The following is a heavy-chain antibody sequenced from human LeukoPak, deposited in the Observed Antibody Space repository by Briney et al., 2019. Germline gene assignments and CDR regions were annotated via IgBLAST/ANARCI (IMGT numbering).Heavy chain of an antibody. CDR2: IYYTGSS. CDR3: ARENYCTNGVCWAFDP. J-gene: IGHJ5*02. D-gene: IGHD2-8*01. Sequence: SETLSLTCGVYGGSFSAYYWSWIRQAPGKGLEWIGNIYYTGSSSYNSSLKSRVTISVDTSKNQFSLQLSSVTAADTAVYYCARENYCTNGVCWAFDPWGQGTLVTVSS. V-gene: IGHV4-34*01. CDR1: GGSFSAYY.